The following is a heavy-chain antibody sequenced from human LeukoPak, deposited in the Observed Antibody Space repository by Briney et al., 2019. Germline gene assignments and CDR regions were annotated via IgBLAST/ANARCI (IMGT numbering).Heavy chain of an antibody. J-gene: IGHJ4*02. V-gene: IGHV3-66*01. CDR1: GFTFSSYW. D-gene: IGHD6-19*01. Sequence: PGGSLRLSCAASGFTFSSYWMHWVRQAPGKGLEWVSVIYDGDNTNYADSVRGRFIISRDNSKNTLYLQMNSLRAEDTAVYYCTRASQWLAFDYWGQGTLVTVSS. CDR2: IYDGDNT. CDR3: TRASQWLAFDY.